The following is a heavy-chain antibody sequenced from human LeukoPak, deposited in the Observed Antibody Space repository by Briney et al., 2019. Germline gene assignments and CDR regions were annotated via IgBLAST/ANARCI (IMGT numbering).Heavy chain of an antibody. V-gene: IGHV5-51*01. Sequence: GESLKISCKGSGYSFTSYWNGWVRQMPGKGLEWMGIIYPGGSDTRYSPSFQGQVTISADKSISTAYLQWSSLKASDTAMYYCARPSAPYGSGTAFDYWGQGTLVTVSS. J-gene: IGHJ4*02. CDR3: ARPSAPYGSGTAFDY. CDR2: IYPGGSDT. D-gene: IGHD3-10*01. CDR1: GYSFTSYW.